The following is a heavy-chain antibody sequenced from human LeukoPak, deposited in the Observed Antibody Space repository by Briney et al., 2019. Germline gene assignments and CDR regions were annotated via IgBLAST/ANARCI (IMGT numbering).Heavy chain of an antibody. J-gene: IGHJ4*02. D-gene: IGHD2-2*01. V-gene: IGHV4-34*01. CDR2: INHSGST. CDR1: GGSFSGYY. Sequence: SETLSLTCAVYGGSFSGYYWSWISQPPGKGLEWIGEINHSGSTNYNPSLKSRVTISVDTSKNQFSLKLSSVTAADTAVYYCARGQDIVVVPAAPFDYWGQGTLVTVSS. CDR3: ARGQDIVVVPAAPFDY.